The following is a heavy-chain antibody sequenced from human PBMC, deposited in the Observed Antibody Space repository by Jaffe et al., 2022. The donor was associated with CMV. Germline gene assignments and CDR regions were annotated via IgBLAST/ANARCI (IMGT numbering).Heavy chain of an antibody. CDR3: ASGEANRLGGAFDI. J-gene: IGHJ3*02. CDR2: ISYDGSNK. V-gene: IGHV3-30*03. D-gene: IGHD3-10*01. CDR1: RFSFSIYG. Sequence: QVQLVESGGGVVQPGRSLRLSCAASRFSFSIYGMHWVRQAPGKGLEWVALISYDGSNKYYTDSVKGRFTISRDNSKNTLYLQMNSLRVEDTAVYYCASGEANRLGGAFDIWGHGTMVTVS.